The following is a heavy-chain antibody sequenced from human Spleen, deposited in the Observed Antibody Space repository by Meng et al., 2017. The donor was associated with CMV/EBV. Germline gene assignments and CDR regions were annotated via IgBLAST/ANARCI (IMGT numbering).Heavy chain of an antibody. CDR3: ARDLGANEDY. Sequence: VQSGPEVRRPGGAGKVSCKASGYKFTTYGISWVRQAPGQGLECMGWISAYNGNTNYAQKLQGRVTMTTDTSTSTAYMELRSLRSDDTAVYYCARDLGANEDYWGQGTLVTVSS. CDR2: ISAYNGNT. D-gene: IGHD1-26*01. V-gene: IGHV1-18*01. J-gene: IGHJ4*02. CDR1: GYKFTTYG.